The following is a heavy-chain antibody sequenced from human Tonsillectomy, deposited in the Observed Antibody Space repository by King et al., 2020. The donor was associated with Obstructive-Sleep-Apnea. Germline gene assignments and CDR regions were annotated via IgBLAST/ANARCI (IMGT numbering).Heavy chain of an antibody. CDR3: ARDGPYDSSGPQGPHYYYGMDV. J-gene: IGHJ6*02. D-gene: IGHD3-22*01. Sequence: VQLVESGGGLVQPGGSLRLSCAASGFTVSSNYMSWVRQAPGKGLEWVSVIYSGGSTYYADSVKGRFTISRDNSKNTLYLQMNSLRAEDTAVYYCARDGPYDSSGPQGPHYYYGMDVWGQGTTVIVSS. V-gene: IGHV3-66*01. CDR2: IYSGGST. CDR1: GFTVSSNY.